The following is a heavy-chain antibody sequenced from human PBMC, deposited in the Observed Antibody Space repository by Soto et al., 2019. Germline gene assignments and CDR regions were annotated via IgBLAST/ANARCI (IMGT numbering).Heavy chain of an antibody. D-gene: IGHD4-17*01. Sequence: QVQLVQSGAEVKKPGASVKVSCKASGYTFTSYGISWVRQAPGQGLEWMGWISAYNGNTNYAQRLQGRVTMTTDTSTSTAYMELRSLRSDDTAVYYCARDLPMTTVSRMAHYYGMDVWGQGTTVTVSS. CDR3: ARDLPMTTVSRMAHYYGMDV. V-gene: IGHV1-18*01. CDR2: ISAYNGNT. J-gene: IGHJ6*02. CDR1: GYTFTSYG.